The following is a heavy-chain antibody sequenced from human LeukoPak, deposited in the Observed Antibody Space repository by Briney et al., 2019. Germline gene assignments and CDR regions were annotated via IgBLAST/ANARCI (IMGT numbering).Heavy chain of an antibody. CDR1: GYTFTSYY. J-gene: IGHJ3*02. CDR3: ARTIEGGDAFDI. CDR2: INPSGGST. V-gene: IGHV1-46*01. D-gene: IGHD1-26*01. Sequence: ASVEVSCKASGYTFTSYYMHWVRQAPGQGLEWMGIINPSGGSTSYAQKFQGRVTMTRDTSTSTVYMELSSLRSEDTAVYYCARTIEGGDAFDIWGQGTMVTVSS.